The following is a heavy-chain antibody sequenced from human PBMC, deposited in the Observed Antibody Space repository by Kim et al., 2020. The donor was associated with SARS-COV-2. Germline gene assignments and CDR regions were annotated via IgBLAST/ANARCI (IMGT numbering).Heavy chain of an antibody. J-gene: IGHJ4*02. CDR2: ISGSGGST. Sequence: GGSLRLSCAASGFTFSSYAMSWVRQAPGKGLEWVSAISGSGGSTYYADSVKGLFTISRDNSKNTLYLQMNSLRAEDTAVYYCAKGEYSGYIVTDFDYWGQGTLVTVSS. V-gene: IGHV3-23*01. CDR1: GFTFSSYA. CDR3: AKGEYSGYIVTDFDY. D-gene: IGHD5-12*01.